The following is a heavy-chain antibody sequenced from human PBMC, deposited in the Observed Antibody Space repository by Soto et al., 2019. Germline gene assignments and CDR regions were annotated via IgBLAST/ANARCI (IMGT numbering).Heavy chain of an antibody. CDR2: IYPGDSDT. CDR3: ARQEVVTAIDY. D-gene: IGHD2-21*02. CDR1: GYSFTSYW. V-gene: IGHV5-51*01. J-gene: IGHJ4*02. Sequence: GESLKISCKGSGYSFTSYWIGWVRQMPGKGLEWMGIIYPGDSDTRYNPSFQGQVTISAVKSISSAYLQWRSLKASDTDMYDCARQEVVTAIDYWGQGTMVTVSS.